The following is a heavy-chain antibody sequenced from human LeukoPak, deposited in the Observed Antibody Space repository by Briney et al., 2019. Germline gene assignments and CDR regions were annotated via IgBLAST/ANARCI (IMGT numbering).Heavy chain of an antibody. CDR2: ISSRGTTM. Sequence: GGSLRLSCAASGFTFSSYDMNWVRQAPGKGPEWVSYISSRGTTMYYADSVKGRFTISRDNAKNSLYLQMNSLRAEDTAVYYCARGLYGDYVSDYWGQGTLVTVSS. CDR3: ARGLYGDYVSDY. CDR1: GFTFSSYD. J-gene: IGHJ4*02. D-gene: IGHD4-17*01. V-gene: IGHV3-48*01.